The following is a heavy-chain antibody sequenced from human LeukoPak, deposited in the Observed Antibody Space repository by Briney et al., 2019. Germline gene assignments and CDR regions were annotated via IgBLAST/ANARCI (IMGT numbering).Heavy chain of an antibody. V-gene: IGHV1-2*02. CDR2: ISPNSGGT. J-gene: IGHJ4*02. CDR1: GYTFTSYY. Sequence: ASVKVSCKASGYTFTSYYMHWVRQAPGQGLEWMGWISPNSGGTNYAQKFQGRVTMTRDTSISTAYMELSRLRSDDTAVYYCARDTGYGDYFDYWGQGTLVTVSS. D-gene: IGHD4-17*01. CDR3: ARDTGYGDYFDY.